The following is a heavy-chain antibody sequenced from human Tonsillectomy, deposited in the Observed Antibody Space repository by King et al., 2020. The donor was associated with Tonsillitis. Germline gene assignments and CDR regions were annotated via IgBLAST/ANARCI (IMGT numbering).Heavy chain of an antibody. V-gene: IGHV4-30-4*01. D-gene: IGHD4-23*01. CDR3: ARFYGGNSGGYYNYYMDV. CDR2: IYYSGST. CDR1: GGSISSDNYY. Sequence: VPLQESGPGLVKPSQTLSLTCTVSGGSISSDNYYWSWIRQPPGKGLGWIGYIYYSGSTYYNPSLKSRVTISVDTSKNQFSLRLSSVTAADTAVYYCARFYGGNSGGYYNYYMDVWGKGTTVTVSS. J-gene: IGHJ6*03.